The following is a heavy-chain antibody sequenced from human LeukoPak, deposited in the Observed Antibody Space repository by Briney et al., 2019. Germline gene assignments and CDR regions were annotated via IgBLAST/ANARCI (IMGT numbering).Heavy chain of an antibody. CDR2: ISGNGRTT. V-gene: IGHV3-23*01. D-gene: IGHD4/OR15-4a*01. Sequence: GGSLRLSCAASGFTFSAYSMSWVRQAPGKGPEWVSAISGNGRTTYYADSVKGRFTVSRDNSENTLYLRMSSLRVDDTAIYYCVKDPLDYGFGYWGQGTLVTVSS. CDR3: VKDPLDYGFGY. J-gene: IGHJ4*02. CDR1: GFTFSAYS.